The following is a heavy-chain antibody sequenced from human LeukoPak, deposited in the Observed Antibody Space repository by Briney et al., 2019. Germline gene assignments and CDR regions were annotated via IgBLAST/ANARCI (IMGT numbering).Heavy chain of an antibody. CDR3: AREMITFGGVIAGGPGY. Sequence: ASVKVSCKASGYTFTSYYMHWVRQAPGQGLEWIGIINPNGGSTSYAQKFQGRVTMTRDTSTSTVYMELSSLRSEDTAVYYCAREMITFGGVIAGGPGYWGQGTLVTVSS. D-gene: IGHD3-16*02. V-gene: IGHV1-46*03. CDR2: INPNGGST. CDR1: GYTFTSYY. J-gene: IGHJ4*02.